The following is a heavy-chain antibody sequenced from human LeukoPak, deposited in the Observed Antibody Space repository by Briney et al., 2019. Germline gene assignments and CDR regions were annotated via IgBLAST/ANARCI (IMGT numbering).Heavy chain of an antibody. V-gene: IGHV1-69*04. D-gene: IGHD6-19*01. Sequence: GASVKVSCKASGGTFSSYAISWVRRAPGQGLDWMGRIIPILGIANYAQKFQGRVTITADKSTSTAYMELSSLRSEDTAVYYCARDRAGSGSDYWGQGTLVTVSS. CDR1: GGTFSSYA. J-gene: IGHJ4*02. CDR2: IIPILGIA. CDR3: ARDRAGSGSDY.